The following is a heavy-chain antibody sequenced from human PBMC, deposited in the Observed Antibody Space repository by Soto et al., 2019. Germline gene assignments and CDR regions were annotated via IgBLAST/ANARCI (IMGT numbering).Heavy chain of an antibody. CDR1: GGTFSSYA. D-gene: IGHD2-15*01. Sequence: SVKVSCKASGGTFSSYAISWVRQAPGPGLEWMGGIIPIFGTANYAQKFQGRVTITADESTSTAYMELSSLRSEDTAVYYCAGAREIQKRDIVVVVAATSYYYYGMDVWGQGTTVTVSS. J-gene: IGHJ6*02. CDR2: IIPIFGTA. CDR3: AGAREIQKRDIVVVVAATSYYYYGMDV. V-gene: IGHV1-69*13.